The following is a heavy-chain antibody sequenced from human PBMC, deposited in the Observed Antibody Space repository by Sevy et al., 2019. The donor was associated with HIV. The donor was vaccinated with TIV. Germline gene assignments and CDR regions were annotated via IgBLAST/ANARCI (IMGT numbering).Heavy chain of an antibody. Sequence: SGPTLVNPTQTLTLTCTFSGISLSTSGMGVGWIRQPPGKALEWLALIYWDDDKRYSPSLKSRLTITKDTSKNQVVITMTNMDPVDTATYYCAHWLYGDYVTNFDYWGQGTLVTVSS. J-gene: IGHJ4*02. V-gene: IGHV2-5*02. D-gene: IGHD4-17*01. CDR2: IYWDDDK. CDR1: GISLSTSGMG. CDR3: AHWLYGDYVTNFDY.